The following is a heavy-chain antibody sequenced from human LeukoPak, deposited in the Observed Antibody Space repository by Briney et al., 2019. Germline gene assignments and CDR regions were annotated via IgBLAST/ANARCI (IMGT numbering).Heavy chain of an antibody. CDR1: GFTFSSYG. CDR2: IWYDGSNK. V-gene: IGHV3-33*01. J-gene: IGHJ5*02. Sequence: GGSLRLSCAASGFTFSSYGMHWVRQAPGKGLEWVAVIWYDGSNKYYADSVKGRFTISRDNSKNTLYLQMNSLRAEDTAVYYCARGFGIAAAKWFDPWGQGTLVTVSS. CDR3: ARGFGIAAAKWFDP. D-gene: IGHD6-13*01.